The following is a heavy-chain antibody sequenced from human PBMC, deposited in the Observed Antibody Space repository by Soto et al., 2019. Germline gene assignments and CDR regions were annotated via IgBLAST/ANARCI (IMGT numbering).Heavy chain of an antibody. CDR1: GFTLSSVR. J-gene: IGHJ4*02. CDR3: ARVAY. V-gene: IGHV3-21*01. Sequence: GESLRLSCEPSGFTLSSVRMNWVRQVPGKGLEWVGSISSGSSDTWYADSVKGRFIIPRDNAQNSMFLQMNTLRPEDTAMYYCARVAYWGPGTQVTVSS. CDR2: ISSGSSDT.